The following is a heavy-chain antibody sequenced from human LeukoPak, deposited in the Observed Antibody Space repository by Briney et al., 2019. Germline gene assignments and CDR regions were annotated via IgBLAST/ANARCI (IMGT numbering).Heavy chain of an antibody. J-gene: IGHJ4*02. CDR3: ARENYGGHTFDY. Sequence: PGGSLRLSCAASGFTFSSYGMHWVRQAPGKGLEWVAFIRYDGSNKYYAGSVKGRFTISRDNSKNTLYLQMNSLRAEDTAVYYCARENYGGHTFDYWGQGTLVTVSS. CDR2: IRYDGSNK. CDR1: GFTFSSYG. D-gene: IGHD4/OR15-4a*01. V-gene: IGHV3-30*02.